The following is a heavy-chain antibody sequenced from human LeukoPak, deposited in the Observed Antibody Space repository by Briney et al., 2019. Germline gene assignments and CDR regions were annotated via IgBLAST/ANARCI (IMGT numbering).Heavy chain of an antibody. CDR2: ISYDGINK. J-gene: IGHJ4*02. D-gene: IGHD3-3*01. V-gene: IGHV3-30*04. CDR3: ASATVFGVVIYY. CDR1: GITFSSYA. Sequence: GGSLRLSCAASGITFSSYAMHWVRQVPGKGLEWVAVISYDGINKDYADSVKGRFSISRDNSKNTLYLQMNSLRAEDTAVYYCASATVFGVVIYYWGQGTLVTVSS.